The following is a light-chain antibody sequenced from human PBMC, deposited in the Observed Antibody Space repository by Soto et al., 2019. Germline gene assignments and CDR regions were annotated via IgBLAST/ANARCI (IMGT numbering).Light chain of an antibody. V-gene: IGKV1-16*01. CDR1: QGINTY. J-gene: IGKJ5*01. Sequence: DIQMTQSPPSLSASVGDTVTITCRASQGINTYLVWFQQKPGRAPKSLIYDASNLHSGVPSRFSGSGSVTDFSLIISSLQPEDFATYYCQQFSAYPITVGQGTRLEI. CDR2: DAS. CDR3: QQFSAYPIT.